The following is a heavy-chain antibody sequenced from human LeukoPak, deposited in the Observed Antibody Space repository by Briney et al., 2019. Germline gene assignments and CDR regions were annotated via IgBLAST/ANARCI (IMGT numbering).Heavy chain of an antibody. CDR2: ISSSGSTI. J-gene: IGHJ4*02. CDR3: ASGRYWSGYYNWGFDY. D-gene: IGHD3-3*01. V-gene: IGHV3-11*01. Sequence: GGSLRLSCAASGFTFSDYYMSWIRQAPGKGLEWVSYISSSGSTIHYADSVKGRFTISRDNAKNSLYLQMNCLRAEDTAVYYCASGRYWSGYYNWGFDYWGQGTLVTVSS. CDR1: GFTFSDYY.